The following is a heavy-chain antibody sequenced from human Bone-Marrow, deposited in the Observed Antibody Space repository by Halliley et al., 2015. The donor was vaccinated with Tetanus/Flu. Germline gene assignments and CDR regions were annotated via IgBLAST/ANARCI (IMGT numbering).Heavy chain of an antibody. V-gene: IGHV3-53*01. Sequence: QLVQSGGGLVLPGGSLRLSCAASAFSVSSYYMTWVRQAPGKGLEWVSTLTSDSGAHYGDSVRGRFTISRDKSTSTVFLHMKDLRAEDTAVYFCARHFAMFSTSFDFWGQGTLVTVSS. CDR1: AFSVSSYY. J-gene: IGHJ4*02. CDR3: ARHFAMFSTSFDF. D-gene: IGHD3-10*02. CDR2: LTSDSGA.